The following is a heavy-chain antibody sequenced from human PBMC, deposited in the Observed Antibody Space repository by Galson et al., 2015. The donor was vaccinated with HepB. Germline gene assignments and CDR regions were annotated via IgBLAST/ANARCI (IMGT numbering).Heavy chain of an antibody. CDR2: IYYSGST. CDR3: ARGPEVLRDFDY. Sequence: SETLSLTCTVSGGSISSSSYYWGWIRQPPGKGLEWIGSIYYSGSTYYNPSLKSRVTISVDTSKNQFSLKLSSVTAADTAVYYCARGPEVLRDFDYWGQGTLVTVSS. V-gene: IGHV4-39*07. CDR1: GGSISSSSYY. J-gene: IGHJ4*02.